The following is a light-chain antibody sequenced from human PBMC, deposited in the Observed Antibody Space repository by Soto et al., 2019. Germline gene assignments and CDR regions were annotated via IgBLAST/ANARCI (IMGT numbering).Light chain of an antibody. CDR3: ASWDDSLNGPV. CDR1: SSNVGGNP. Sequence: QSVLTQPPSASGTPGQRVTISCSGSSSNVGGNPVNWYKHVPTTAPKLLIYTNTQRPSGVPDRFSGSKSGTSASLAISGLQSEDEADYYCASWDDSLNGPVFGTGTKVTVL. CDR2: TNT. V-gene: IGLV1-44*01. J-gene: IGLJ1*01.